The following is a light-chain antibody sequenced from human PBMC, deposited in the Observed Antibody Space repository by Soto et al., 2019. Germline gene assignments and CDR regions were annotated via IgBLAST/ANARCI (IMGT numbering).Light chain of an antibody. Sequence: DIQMTQSPSSMSASVGDRVTITCRASQSVSSSLNWYQQKPGKAPKLLIYAASSLQTGVPSRLSGRGSGTDFTLAVTSLQPEEFATYYCQQSDRTPPTFGRGTKVEIK. V-gene: IGKV1-39*01. CDR2: AAS. CDR3: QQSDRTPPT. J-gene: IGKJ1*01. CDR1: QSVSSS.